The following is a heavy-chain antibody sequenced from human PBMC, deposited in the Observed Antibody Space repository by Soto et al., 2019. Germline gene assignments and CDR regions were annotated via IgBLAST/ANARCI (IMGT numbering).Heavy chain of an antibody. CDR1: GGFVRIGDHY. CDR2: LPHSGSA. V-gene: IGHV4-61*08. D-gene: IGHD1-7*01. J-gene: IGHJ3*02. CDR3: ARDRPDNRNSFDAFDI. Sequence: TETLSLTCPASGGFVRIGDHYWSWIRQPPGKGLKWVAPLPHSGSACYDASLKSRVTISRDMYKNQFSRRLRSVAAADTAVYYCARDRPDNRNSFDAFDIWGPGTLVTVS.